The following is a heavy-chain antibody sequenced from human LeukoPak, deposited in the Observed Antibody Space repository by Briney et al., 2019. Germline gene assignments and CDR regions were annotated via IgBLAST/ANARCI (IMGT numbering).Heavy chain of an antibody. CDR3: ARLRIAAAGTSVRFDY. CDR2: IYYSGST. Sequence: SETLFLTCTVSGGSISSSSYYWGWIRQPPGKGLEWIGSIYYSGSTYYNPSLKSRVTISVDTSKDQFSLKLSSVTAADTAVYYCARLRIAAAGTSVRFDYWGQGTLVTVSS. CDR1: GGSISSSSYY. J-gene: IGHJ4*02. V-gene: IGHV4-39*01. D-gene: IGHD6-13*01.